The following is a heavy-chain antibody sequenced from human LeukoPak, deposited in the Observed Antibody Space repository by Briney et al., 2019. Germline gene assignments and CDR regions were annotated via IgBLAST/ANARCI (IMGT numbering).Heavy chain of an antibody. Sequence: PGGSLRLPCAGSGFTFSDYYMSWIRQAPGKGLEWVSYISSSGRTIYYADSVKGRFTISRDNAKNSLYLQMNSLRAEDTAVYYCARADCSSSSCYELDYWGQGALVTVSS. CDR3: ARADCSSSSCYELDY. J-gene: IGHJ4*02. CDR2: ISSSGRTI. D-gene: IGHD2-2*01. V-gene: IGHV3-11*04. CDR1: GFTFSDYY.